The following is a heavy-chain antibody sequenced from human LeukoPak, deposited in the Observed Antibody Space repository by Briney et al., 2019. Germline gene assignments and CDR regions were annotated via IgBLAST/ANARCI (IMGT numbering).Heavy chain of an antibody. J-gene: IGHJ3*02. Sequence: PSETLSLTCAVYGGSFSGYYWSWIRQPPGKGLEWIGEINHSGSTNYNPSLKSRVTISVDTSKNQFSLKLSSVTAADTAVYYCARHGGRRYYYGSGSFYAFDIWGQGTMVTVSS. D-gene: IGHD3-10*01. CDR2: INHSGST. V-gene: IGHV4-34*01. CDR3: ARHGGRRYYYGSGSFYAFDI. CDR1: GGSFSGYY.